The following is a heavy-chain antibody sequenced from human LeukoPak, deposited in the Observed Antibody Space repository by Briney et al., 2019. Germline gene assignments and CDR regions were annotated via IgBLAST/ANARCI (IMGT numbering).Heavy chain of an antibody. CDR3: ARDRSGSSYWYFDL. CDR1: GGTFSSYA. J-gene: IGHJ2*01. D-gene: IGHD1-26*01. Sequence: GASVKVSCKASGGTFSSYAISWVRQAPGQGLEWMGGIIPIFGTANYAQKFQGRVTITADESTSTAYMELSSLRSEGTAVYYCARDRSGSSYWYFDLWGRGTLVTVSS. V-gene: IGHV1-69*13. CDR2: IIPIFGTA.